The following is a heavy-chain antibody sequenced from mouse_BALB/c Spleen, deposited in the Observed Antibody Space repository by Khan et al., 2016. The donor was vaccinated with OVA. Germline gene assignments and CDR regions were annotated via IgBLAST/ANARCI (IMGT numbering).Heavy chain of an antibody. J-gene: IGHJ4*01. CDR1: GYTFTNYW. D-gene: IGHD1-1*01. Sequence: QVQLQQSGAELVRPGTSVKMSCKAAGYTFTNYWIGWVKQRPGHGLEWIGDIYPGSGNTNYNEKFRGKATLTADTSSSTAYMQLSSLTSEDSAIYYCARPFYDGSRYETMDAWGQGTSVTVSS. CDR2: IYPGSGNT. V-gene: IGHV1-63*02. CDR3: ARPFYDGSRYETMDA.